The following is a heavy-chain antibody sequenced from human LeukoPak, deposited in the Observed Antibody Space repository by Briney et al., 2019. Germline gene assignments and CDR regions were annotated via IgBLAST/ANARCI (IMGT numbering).Heavy chain of an antibody. D-gene: IGHD1-26*01. CDR2: INSDGSST. J-gene: IGHJ3*02. V-gene: IGHV3-74*01. Sequence: PGGSLRLSCAASGFTFSSYWMHWVRQAPGKGLVWVSRINSDGSSTSYADSVKGRFTISRDNAKNSLYLQMNSLRAEDTALYYCARALVGATHDAFDIWGQGTMVTVSS. CDR1: GFTFSSYW. CDR3: ARALVGATHDAFDI.